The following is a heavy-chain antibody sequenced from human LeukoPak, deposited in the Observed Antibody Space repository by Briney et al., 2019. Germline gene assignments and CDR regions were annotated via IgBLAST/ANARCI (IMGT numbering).Heavy chain of an antibody. D-gene: IGHD3-10*01. CDR2: IYYSGST. CDR3: ARDRWGSGSYYAPFDY. J-gene: IGHJ4*02. CDR1: GGSISSYY. V-gene: IGHV4-59*01. Sequence: SETLSLTCTVSGGSISSYYWSWIRQPPGKGLEWIGYIYYSGSTNYNPSLKSRATISVDTPKNQFSLKLSSVTAAATAVYYCARDRWGSGSYYAPFDYWGQGTLVTVSS.